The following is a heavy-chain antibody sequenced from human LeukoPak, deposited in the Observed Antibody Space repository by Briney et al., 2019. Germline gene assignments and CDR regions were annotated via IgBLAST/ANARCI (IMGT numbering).Heavy chain of an antibody. V-gene: IGHV4-31*03. J-gene: IGHJ5*02. CDR3: ARAFPMIKNWFDP. Sequence: SETLSLTCTVSVGSISSGCYYWSWIRQHPGKGLEWIGYIYYSGSTYYNPSLKSRVTISVDTSKNQFSLKLSSVTAADTAVYYCARAFPMIKNWFDPWGQGTLVTVSS. CDR1: VGSISSGCYY. D-gene: IGHD3-16*01. CDR2: IYYSGST.